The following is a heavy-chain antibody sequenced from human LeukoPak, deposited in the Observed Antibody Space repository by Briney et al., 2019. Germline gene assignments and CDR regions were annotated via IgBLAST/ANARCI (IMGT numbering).Heavy chain of an antibody. D-gene: IGHD6-13*01. J-gene: IGHJ4*02. CDR1: GYTFTSYG. Sequence: ASVNVSCKASGYTFTSYGITWVRQAPGQGLEWMGWINANNGNINYAQNLQGRVTMTRDTSTSTAYMELRSLRSDDTAVYYCARGPIAAAGDYWGQGTLVTVSS. V-gene: IGHV1-18*01. CDR3: ARGPIAAAGDY. CDR2: INANNGNI.